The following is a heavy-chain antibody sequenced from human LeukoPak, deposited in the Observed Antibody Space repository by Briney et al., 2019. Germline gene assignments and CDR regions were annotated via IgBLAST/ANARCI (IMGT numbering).Heavy chain of an antibody. V-gene: IGHV3-7*03. D-gene: IGHD2-2*01. CDR3: AKGPNYCYTTSCYPYYFDY. Sequence: GGSLRLSCAASGFTFSSYWMSWVRQAPGKGLEWVANIKQDESEKYYVDSVKGRFTISRDNAKNSLYLQMNSLRAEDTAFYYCAKGPNYCYTTSCYPYYFDYWGQGTLVTVSS. CDR1: GFTFSSYW. CDR2: IKQDESEK. J-gene: IGHJ4*02.